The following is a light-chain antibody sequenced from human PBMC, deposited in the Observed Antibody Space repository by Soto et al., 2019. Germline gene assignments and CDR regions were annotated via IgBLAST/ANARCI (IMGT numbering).Light chain of an antibody. CDR2: DAS. J-gene: IGKJ2*01. Sequence: EIVLTQSPGTLSLSPGERATLTCRASQSVSSSYLAWYQQKPGQAPRLIMYDASSRATGIPDRFSGSGSGTDFTLPISRLEPEDFAVYYCQQFGTSFPYTFGQGTKLDIK. V-gene: IGKV3-20*01. CDR3: QQFGTSFPYT. CDR1: QSVSSSY.